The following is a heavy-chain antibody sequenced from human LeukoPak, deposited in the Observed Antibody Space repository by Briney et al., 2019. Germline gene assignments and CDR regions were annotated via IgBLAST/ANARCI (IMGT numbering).Heavy chain of an antibody. CDR3: ARGSYGGLH. J-gene: IGHJ4*02. Sequence: PGRSLRLSCAASGFTFSSYAMHWVRQAPGKGLEWATVISIDGSGKYYADSVKGRFTISRDDSESTLFLQMNSLRAEDTAVYYCARGSYGGLHWGQGTLVTVSS. CDR1: GFTFSSYA. D-gene: IGHD4-23*01. V-gene: IGHV3-30*04. CDR2: ISIDGSGK.